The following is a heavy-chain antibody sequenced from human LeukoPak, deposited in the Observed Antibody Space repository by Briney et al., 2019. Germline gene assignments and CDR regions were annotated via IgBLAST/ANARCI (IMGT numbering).Heavy chain of an antibody. J-gene: IGHJ6*02. V-gene: IGHV3-74*01. CDR2: INSDGSST. D-gene: IGHD2-21*01. Sequence: PTGGSLRLSCAASGFTFSSAWMHWVRHTPGKGLVWASRINSDGSSTNYADSVKGRFTISRDNAKNMVNLQMNSLRAEDTAIYYCTRDYSYAMAVWGQGTTVTVSS. CDR1: GFTFSSAW. CDR3: TRDYSYAMAV.